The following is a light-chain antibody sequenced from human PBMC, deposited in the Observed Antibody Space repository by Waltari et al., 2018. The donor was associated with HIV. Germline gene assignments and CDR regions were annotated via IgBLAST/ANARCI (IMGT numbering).Light chain of an antibody. Sequence: DIVMTQTPLSLSVTPGQPASISCKSNQRLQHSNRKTYLYWYLQKSGQPPQLLIYEVSSRFSGVPDRFSGSGSGTDFTLKISRVEAEDVGVYYCMQSLQIPLTFGGGTKVEIK. V-gene: IGKV2D-29*01. CDR1: QRLQHSNRKTY. CDR3: MQSLQIPLT. J-gene: IGKJ4*01. CDR2: EVS.